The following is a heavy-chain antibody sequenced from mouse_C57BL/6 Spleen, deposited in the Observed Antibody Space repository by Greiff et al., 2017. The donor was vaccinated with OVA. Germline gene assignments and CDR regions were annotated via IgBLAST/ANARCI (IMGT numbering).Heavy chain of an antibody. CDR2: IYPGDGDT. CDR3: ARHGSSPYYFDY. V-gene: IGHV1-82*01. CDR1: GYAFSSSW. D-gene: IGHD1-1*01. J-gene: IGHJ2*01. Sequence: VQLQQSGPELVKPGASVKISCKASGYAFSSSWMNWVKQRPGKGLEWIGRIYPGDGDTNYNGKFKGKATLTADKSSSTAYMQLSSLTSEDSAVYFCARHGSSPYYFDYWGQGTTLTVSS.